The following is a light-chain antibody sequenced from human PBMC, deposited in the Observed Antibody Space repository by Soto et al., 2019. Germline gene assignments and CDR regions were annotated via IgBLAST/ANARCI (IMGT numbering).Light chain of an antibody. Sequence: EIVLTQSSATLSLSPGERATLSCRASLSVTSNALAWYQQKPGQAPRLLIYGVSSRATGIPDRFSGSGSGTDFTLTISSLEPEDFAVYYCQQRSKWPLTFGGGTKVEIK. CDR1: LSVTSN. CDR3: QQRSKWPLT. J-gene: IGKJ4*01. V-gene: IGKV3-11*01. CDR2: GVS.